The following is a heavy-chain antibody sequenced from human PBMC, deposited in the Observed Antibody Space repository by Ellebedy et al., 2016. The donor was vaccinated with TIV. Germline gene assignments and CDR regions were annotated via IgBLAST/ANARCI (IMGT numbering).Heavy chain of an antibody. CDR2: INQDGSEK. D-gene: IGHD4-17*01. Sequence: GGSLRLSCAASGFSFRSYWMSWVRQAPGEGLEWVANINQDGSEKYYVDSVRGRFTISRDNAKNSLYLLMNSLRAEDTAVYYCASDGSYGDFLSPTHAFEMWGQGTMITVSS. CDR3: ASDGSYGDFLSPTHAFEM. J-gene: IGHJ3*02. CDR1: GFSFRSYW. V-gene: IGHV3-7*01.